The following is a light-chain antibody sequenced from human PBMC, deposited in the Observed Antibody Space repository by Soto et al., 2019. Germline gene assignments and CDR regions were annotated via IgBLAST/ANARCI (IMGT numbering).Light chain of an antibody. CDR2: ATS. CDR1: QGISNY. Sequence: DIQMTQSPSSLSASIGDRVTITCRASQGISNYLAWHQQKPGKAPKVLIYATSTLHSGVPSRFSGSRSGTDFTLTISSLQPADVATYYCQQYNSAPEAFGTGTKVDIK. J-gene: IGKJ3*01. V-gene: IGKV1-27*01. CDR3: QQYNSAPEA.